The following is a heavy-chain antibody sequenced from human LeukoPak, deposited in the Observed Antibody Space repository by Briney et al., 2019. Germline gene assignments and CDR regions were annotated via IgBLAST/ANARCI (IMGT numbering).Heavy chain of an antibody. CDR1: GFIFSSYA. Sequence: GASLRLSCAAAGFIFSSYAMSWVRQAPGKGLEWVSGISGSGGSTYYADSVKGRFTISRGNSKNTLYLQMNSLRAEDTAVYYCAKDLRYYDSSGYYRLDYWGQGTLVTVSS. J-gene: IGHJ4*02. CDR3: AKDLRYYDSSGYYRLDY. V-gene: IGHV3-23*01. D-gene: IGHD3-22*01. CDR2: ISGSGGST.